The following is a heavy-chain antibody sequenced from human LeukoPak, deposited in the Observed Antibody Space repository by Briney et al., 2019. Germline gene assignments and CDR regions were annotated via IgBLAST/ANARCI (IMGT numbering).Heavy chain of an antibody. CDR3: ASGSYSFDF. CDR1: EFTFSRYG. J-gene: IGHJ4*02. Sequence: GGSLRLSCAASEFTFSRYGMNWVRQPPGKGLQWVSSISWNSSYTYYAESVKGRFTISRDNAKNSLFLQMNTLRAEDTAVYYCASGSYSFDFWGQGALVTVSS. V-gene: IGHV3-21*06. D-gene: IGHD1-26*01. CDR2: ISWNSSYT.